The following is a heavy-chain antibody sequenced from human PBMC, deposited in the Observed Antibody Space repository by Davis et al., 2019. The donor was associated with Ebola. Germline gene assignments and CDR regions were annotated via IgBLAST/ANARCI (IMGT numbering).Heavy chain of an antibody. Sequence: SGPTLVKPPQTLTLTCTISGFSLSTRGVAVGWIRQPPGKALEWLALIYWDDDKRYSASLKSRLTITKDTSKNQVVLTMTNMDPVDTATYYCARITYYYDSSAYGPFDYWGQGTLVTVSS. D-gene: IGHD3-22*01. J-gene: IGHJ4*02. V-gene: IGHV2-5*02. CDR3: ARITYYYDSSAYGPFDY. CDR2: IYWDDDK. CDR1: GFSLSTRGVA.